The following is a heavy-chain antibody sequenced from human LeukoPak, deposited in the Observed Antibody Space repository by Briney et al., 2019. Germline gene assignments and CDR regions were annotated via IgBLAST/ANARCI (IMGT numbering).Heavy chain of an antibody. CDR3: ARERSAAGTPFEDY. CDR1: GFTFSSYS. CDR2: ISSSSSYI. Sequence: GGSLRLSCAASGFTFSSYSMNWARQAPGKGLEWVSSISSSSSYIYYADSVKGRFTISRDNAKNSLYLQMNSLRAEDTAVYYCARERSAAGTPFEDYWGQGTLVTVSS. J-gene: IGHJ4*02. V-gene: IGHV3-21*01. D-gene: IGHD6-13*01.